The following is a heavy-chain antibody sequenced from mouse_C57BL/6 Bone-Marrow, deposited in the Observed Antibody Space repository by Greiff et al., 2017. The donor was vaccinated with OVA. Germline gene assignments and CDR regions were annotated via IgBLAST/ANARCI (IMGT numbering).Heavy chain of an antibody. J-gene: IGHJ1*03. V-gene: IGHV5-6*01. CDR2: ISSGGSYT. Sequence: EVHLVESGGDLVKPGGSLKLSCAASGFTFSSYGMSWVRQTPDKRLEWVATISSGGSYTYYPDSVKGRFTISRDNAKNTLYLQMSSLKSEDTAMYYCARRGSNYRYFDVWGTGTTVTVSS. D-gene: IGHD2-5*01. CDR3: ARRGSNYRYFDV. CDR1: GFTFSSYG.